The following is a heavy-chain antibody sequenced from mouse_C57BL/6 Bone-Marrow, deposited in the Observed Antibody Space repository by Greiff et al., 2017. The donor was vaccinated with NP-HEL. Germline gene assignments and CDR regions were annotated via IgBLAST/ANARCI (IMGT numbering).Heavy chain of an antibody. CDR1: GFTFSSYG. CDR2: ISSGGSYT. Sequence: EVMLVESGGDLVKPGGSLKLSCAASGFTFSSYGMSWVRQTPDKRLEWVATISSGGSYTYYPDSVKGRLTISRDNAKNTLYLQMSSLKSEDTAMYYCASPIYYDYDVEVFFAYWGQGTLVTVSA. J-gene: IGHJ3*01. D-gene: IGHD2-4*01. V-gene: IGHV5-6*01. CDR3: ASPIYYDYDVEVFFAY.